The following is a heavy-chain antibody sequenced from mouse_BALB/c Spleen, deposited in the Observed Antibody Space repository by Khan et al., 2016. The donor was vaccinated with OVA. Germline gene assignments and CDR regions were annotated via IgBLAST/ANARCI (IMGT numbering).Heavy chain of an antibody. CDR2: IWGGGIT. CDR3: AKHLILDPYYCDY. Sequence: VELVESGPGLVAPSQSLSITCTVSGFSLTDYGVSWIRQPPGKGLEWLGVIWGGGITYYNSALKSRLSISKDNSKSPVFLKMNSLQTDDTSRYYWAKHLILDPYYCDYWGQGTTLTVSS. J-gene: IGHJ2*01. V-gene: IGHV2-6-5*01. CDR1: GFSLTDYG.